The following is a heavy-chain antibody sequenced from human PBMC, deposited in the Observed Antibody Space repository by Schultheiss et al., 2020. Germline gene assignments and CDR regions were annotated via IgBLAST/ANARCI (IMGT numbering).Heavy chain of an antibody. CDR3: ARDLTGIAVAFSADF. Sequence: SVKVSCKASGYTFTSSAMQWVRQARGQRLEWIGWIVVGSGNTNYAQKFQGRVTITRDTSASTAYMELSSLRSEDTAVYYCARDLTGIAVAFSADFWGRGTLVTVSS. D-gene: IGHD6-19*01. CDR2: IVVGSGNT. J-gene: IGHJ4*02. V-gene: IGHV1-58*02. CDR1: GYTFTSSA.